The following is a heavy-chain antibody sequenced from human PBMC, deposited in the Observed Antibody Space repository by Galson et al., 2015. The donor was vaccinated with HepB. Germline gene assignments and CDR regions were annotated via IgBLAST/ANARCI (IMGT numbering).Heavy chain of an antibody. D-gene: IGHD3-3*01. CDR2: IRSKAYGGTT. CDR1: GFTFGDYA. V-gene: IGHV3-49*03. CDR3: TRARITIFVWEGWDDY. Sequence: SLRLSCAASGFTFGDYAMSWFRQAPGKGLEWVGFIRSKAYGGTTAYAASVKGRFTISRDDSKSIAYLQMNSLKTEDTAVYYCTRARITIFVWEGWDDYWGQGTLVTVSS. J-gene: IGHJ4*02.